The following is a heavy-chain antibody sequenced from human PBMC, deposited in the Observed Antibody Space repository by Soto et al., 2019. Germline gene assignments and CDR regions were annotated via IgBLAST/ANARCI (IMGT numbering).Heavy chain of an antibody. D-gene: IGHD2-2*02. Sequence: SETLSLTCTVSGDSISSGGYYWSWIRHHPGKGLEWIGYIDYSGSTYYNPSLKSRVTMSIDTSKNQFSLNLSSVTAADTAVFYCARGGYCRGSSCYTPVHWFDPWGQGTLVTVSS. J-gene: IGHJ5*02. V-gene: IGHV4-31*03. CDR1: GDSISSGGYY. CDR2: IDYSGST. CDR3: ARGGYCRGSSCYTPVHWFDP.